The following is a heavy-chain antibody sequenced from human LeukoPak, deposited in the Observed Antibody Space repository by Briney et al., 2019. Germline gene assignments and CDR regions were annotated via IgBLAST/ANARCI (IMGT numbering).Heavy chain of an antibody. CDR3: AKGRGYYMDV. D-gene: IGHD3-10*01. CDR1: GFTFSSYA. CDR2: ISGSGGST. Sequence: GGSLRLSCAASGFTFSSYAMHWVRQAPGKVLEWVSAISGSGGSTYYADSVKGRFTISRDNSKNTLYLQMNSLRAEDTAVYYCAKGRGYYMDVWGKGTTVTVSS. V-gene: IGHV3-23*01. J-gene: IGHJ6*03.